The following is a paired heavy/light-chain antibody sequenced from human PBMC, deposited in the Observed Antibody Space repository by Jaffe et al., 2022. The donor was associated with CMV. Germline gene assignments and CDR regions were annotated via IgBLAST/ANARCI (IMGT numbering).Heavy chain of an antibody. CDR2: ISSSDTTT. Sequence: QVQLVQSGGGLVKPGGSLRLSCAASGFTFSDYYMTWIRQAPGKGLEWVSYISSSDTTTYADSVKGRFTISRDNAKTSLYLQMNNLRVEDTAIYYCARGRTVVPNWFAPWGQGALVTVSS. CDR3: ARGRTVVPNWFAP. CDR1: GFTFSDYY. D-gene: IGHD2-2*01. V-gene: IGHV3-11*01. J-gene: IGHJ5*02.
Light chain of an antibody. Sequence: DIQMTQSPSSLSASVGDRVTITCRASQSISSYLNWYQQSPGKAPKVLIYSASSLESGVPSRFSGSGSGTDFTLTISSLQPEDFATYYCQQSYNTPITFGQGTRLEIK. CDR2: SAS. J-gene: IGKJ5*01. CDR3: QQSYNTPIT. V-gene: IGKV1-39*01. CDR1: QSISSY.